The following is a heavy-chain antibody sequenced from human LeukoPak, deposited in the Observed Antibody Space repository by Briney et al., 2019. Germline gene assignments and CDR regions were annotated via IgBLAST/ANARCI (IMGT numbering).Heavy chain of an antibody. J-gene: IGHJ4*02. CDR2: ISWNSGSI. V-gene: IGHV3-9*01. Sequence: HAGGSLRLSCAASGFTFDDYAMHWVRQAPGKGLEWVSGISWNSGSIGYADSVKGRFTISRDNAKNSLYLQMNSLRAEDTALYYCAKDTGRRFGESRAFDYWGQGTLVTVSS. CDR1: GFTFDDYA. D-gene: IGHD3-10*01. CDR3: AKDTGRRFGESRAFDY.